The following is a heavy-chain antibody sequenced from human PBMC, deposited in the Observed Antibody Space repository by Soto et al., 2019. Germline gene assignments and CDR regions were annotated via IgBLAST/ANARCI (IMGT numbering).Heavy chain of an antibody. V-gene: IGHV1-2*02. CDR3: ARDNYGPLDY. D-gene: IGHD3-10*01. CDR1: GYTFTDYY. J-gene: IGHJ4*02. CDR2: VDPKSGGT. Sequence: QVQLVQSGAEVKKPGASVKVSCKPSGYTFTDYYIHWVRQAPGQGLEWMGWVDPKSGGTRNTQKFQGRDTMTRDTSTSTVYMELSSLRSDDTAVYYWARDNYGPLDYWGQGTLVTVSS.